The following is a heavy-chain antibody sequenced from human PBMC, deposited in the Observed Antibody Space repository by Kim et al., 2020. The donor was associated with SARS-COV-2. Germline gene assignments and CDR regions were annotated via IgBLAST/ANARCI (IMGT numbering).Heavy chain of an antibody. D-gene: IGHD4-17*01. CDR2: ISSSGSTI. CDR1: GFTFSSYE. J-gene: IGHJ6*02. CDR3: ARDGLGSTVVTLLYYYYGMDV. Sequence: GGSLRLSCAASGFTFSSYEMNWVRQAPGKGLEWVSYISSSGSTIYYADSVKGRFTISRDNAKNSLYLQMNSLRAEDTAVYYCARDGLGSTVVTLLYYYYGMDVWGQGTTVTVSS. V-gene: IGHV3-48*03.